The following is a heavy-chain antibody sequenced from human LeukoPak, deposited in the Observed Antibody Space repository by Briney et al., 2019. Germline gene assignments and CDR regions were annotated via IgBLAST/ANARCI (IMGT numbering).Heavy chain of an antibody. Sequence: TGGSLRLSCAASGFTFSSYGMHWVRQAPGKGREWVAFIRYDGSDKYYADSVKGRFTIFRDNSKNTLSLQMNSLRAEDTAVYYCAKDLVGSGRGYYYPNFDYWGQGTLVTVSS. V-gene: IGHV3-30*02. CDR3: AKDLVGSGRGYYYPNFDY. CDR2: IRYDGSDK. J-gene: IGHJ4*02. CDR1: GFTFSSYG. D-gene: IGHD3-22*01.